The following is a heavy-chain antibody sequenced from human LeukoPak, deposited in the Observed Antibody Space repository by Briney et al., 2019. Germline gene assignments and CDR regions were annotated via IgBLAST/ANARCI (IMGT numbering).Heavy chain of an antibody. CDR2: ISGSGGST. CDR1: GFTFSSYG. D-gene: IGHD3-22*01. V-gene: IGHV3-23*01. CDR3: AKDRDDSSGYYYDY. Sequence: GGSLRLSCAASGFTFSSYGMSWVRQAPGKGLEWVSAISGSGGSTYYADSVKGRFTISRDNSKNTLYLQMNSLRAEDSAVYYCAKDRDDSSGYYYDYWGQGTLVTVSS. J-gene: IGHJ4*02.